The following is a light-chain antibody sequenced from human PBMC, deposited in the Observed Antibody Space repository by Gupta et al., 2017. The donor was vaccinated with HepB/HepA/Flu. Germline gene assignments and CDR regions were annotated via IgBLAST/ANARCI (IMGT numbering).Light chain of an antibody. Sequence: SPDSLAVSLGERATINCKSSQSVLYSSNNKNYLAWYQQKPGQPPKLLIYWASTRESGVPDRFSGSGSGTDFTLTISSLQAEDVAVYYCQQYYSTPRLTFGAGTKVEIK. V-gene: IGKV4-1*01. J-gene: IGKJ4*01. CDR1: QSVLYSSNNKNY. CDR3: QQYYSTPRLT. CDR2: WAS.